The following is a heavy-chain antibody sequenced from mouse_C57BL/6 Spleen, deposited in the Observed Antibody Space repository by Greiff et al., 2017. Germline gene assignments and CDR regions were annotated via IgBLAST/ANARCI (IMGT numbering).Heavy chain of an antibody. D-gene: IGHD2-12*01. CDR3: ASPLRGGGGFDY. J-gene: IGHJ2*01. CDR2: ILPGSGRT. Sequence: QVQLKESGAELMKPGASVKLSCKATGYTFTGSWIEGVKQRPGHGLEWIGEILPGSGRTNYNEKFKGNATFTADTSSNTASMQLSSLTTEDAAMEYCASPLRGGGGFDYWGQGTTLTVSS. CDR1: GYTFTGSW. V-gene: IGHV1-9*01.